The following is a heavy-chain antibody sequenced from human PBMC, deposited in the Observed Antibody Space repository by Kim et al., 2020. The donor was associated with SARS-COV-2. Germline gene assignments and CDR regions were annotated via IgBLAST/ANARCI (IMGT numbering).Heavy chain of an antibody. CDR2: ISHDGIHK. Sequence: GGSLRLSCSASGFTITNHPMHWLRQAPGEGLEWVALISHDGIHKGYAGSVRGRFTVSRDTSKNTLFLQMDSLRSEDTAVYYCAREEGSSGSAGYFDPWGPGTPVTVSS. V-gene: IGHV3-30*04. J-gene: IGHJ5*02. D-gene: IGHD3-22*01. CDR1: GFTITNHP. CDR3: AREEGSSGSAGYFDP.